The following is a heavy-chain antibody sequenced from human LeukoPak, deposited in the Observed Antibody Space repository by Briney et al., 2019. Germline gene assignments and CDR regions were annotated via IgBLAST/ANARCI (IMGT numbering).Heavy chain of an antibody. D-gene: IGHD3-3*01. Sequence: ASVKVSCKASGYTFTGYYMHWVRQAPGQGLEWMGWINPNSGGTNYAQKFQGRVTMTRDTSISTAYMELRSLRSDDTAVYYCAIGYDFWSGYPDYYYYMDVWGKGTTVTVSS. CDR1: GYTFTGYY. V-gene: IGHV1-2*02. CDR3: AIGYDFWSGYPDYYYYMDV. J-gene: IGHJ6*03. CDR2: INPNSGGT.